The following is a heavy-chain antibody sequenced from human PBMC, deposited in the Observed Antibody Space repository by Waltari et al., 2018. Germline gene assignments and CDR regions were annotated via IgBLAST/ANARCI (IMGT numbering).Heavy chain of an antibody. CDR1: GFIFSRYS. CDR2: SSSGSSYI. CDR3: ARSLRDVSSYPDPIVFDF. Sequence: EMQLLESGGGLVKPGESLRLSCAASGFIFSRYSLNWVRQAPGKGLEWVASSSSGSSYIYYADSMRGRFTISRDDANNSGCLQLNGLIVEDTAVYYCARSLRDVSSYPDPIVFDFWGQGNLVTVSS. D-gene: IGHD2-15*01. V-gene: IGHV3-21*01. J-gene: IGHJ4*02.